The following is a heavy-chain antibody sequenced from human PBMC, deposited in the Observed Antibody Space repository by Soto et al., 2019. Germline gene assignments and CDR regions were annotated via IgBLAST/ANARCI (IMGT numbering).Heavy chain of an antibody. Sequence: GGSLRLSCAASGFTFSSYAMSWVRQAPGKGLEWVSAIRGSGGSTYYADSVKGRFTISRDNSKNTLYLQMNSLRAEDTAVYYCAKDLVVAVAGTKDAFDIWGQGTMVTVSS. J-gene: IGHJ3*02. D-gene: IGHD6-19*01. CDR3: AKDLVVAVAGTKDAFDI. CDR2: IRGSGGST. CDR1: GFTFSSYA. V-gene: IGHV3-23*01.